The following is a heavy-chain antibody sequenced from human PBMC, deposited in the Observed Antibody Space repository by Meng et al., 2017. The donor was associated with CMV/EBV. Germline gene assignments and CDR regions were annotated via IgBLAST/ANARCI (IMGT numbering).Heavy chain of an antibody. V-gene: IGHV3-21*01. CDR2: ISSSSSYI. CDR3: ARVLPTYYSSTSCSINWFDP. CDR1: GFTFSSYS. Sequence: GESLKISCAASGFTFSSYSMNWVRQAPGKGLEWVSSISSSSSYIYYADSVKGRFTISRDNAKNSLYLQMNSLRAEDTAVYYCARVLPTYYSSTSCSINWFDPWGQGTMVTVSS. J-gene: IGHJ5*02. D-gene: IGHD2-2*01.